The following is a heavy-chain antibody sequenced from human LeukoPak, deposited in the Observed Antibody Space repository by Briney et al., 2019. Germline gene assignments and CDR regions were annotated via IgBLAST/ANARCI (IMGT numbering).Heavy chain of an antibody. Sequence: GASVKVSCKASGYTFTGYYMHWVRQAPGQGLEWMGWISAYNGNTNYAQKLQGRVTMTTDTSTSTAYMELRSLRSDDTAVYYCARDSAPAYLYSSSWFPFDYWGQGTLVTVSS. CDR2: ISAYNGNT. CDR1: GYTFTGYY. V-gene: IGHV1-18*04. D-gene: IGHD6-13*01. J-gene: IGHJ4*02. CDR3: ARDSAPAYLYSSSWFPFDY.